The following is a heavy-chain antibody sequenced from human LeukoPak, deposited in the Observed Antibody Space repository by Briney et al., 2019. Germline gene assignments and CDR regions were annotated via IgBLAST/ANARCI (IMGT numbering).Heavy chain of an antibody. CDR1: GASISSGGYY. CDR3: ARSPEALWFRERKFGY. J-gene: IGHJ4*02. CDR2: INHSGST. V-gene: IGHV4-39*07. D-gene: IGHD3-10*01. Sequence: ASETLSLTCTVSGASISSGGYYWSWIRQPPGKGLEWIGEINHSGSTNYNPSLKSRVTISVDTSKNQFSLKLSSVTAADTAVYYCARSPEALWFRERKFGYWGQGTLVTVSS.